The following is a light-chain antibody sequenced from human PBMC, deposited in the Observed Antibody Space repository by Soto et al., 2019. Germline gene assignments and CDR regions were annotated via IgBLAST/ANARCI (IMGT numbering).Light chain of an antibody. CDR3: FLYAGNSIWL. CDR1: RSDVGSYNS. V-gene: IGLV2-23*02. Sequence: QSALTQPASVSGSPGQSITISCTGTRSDVGSYNSIAWYQQHPGKAPRVVIFEVTKRPSGISDRFSGSKSGYTASLTISGLQAEDEADYFCFLYAGNSIWLFGGGTKVTVL. CDR2: EVT. J-gene: IGLJ2*01.